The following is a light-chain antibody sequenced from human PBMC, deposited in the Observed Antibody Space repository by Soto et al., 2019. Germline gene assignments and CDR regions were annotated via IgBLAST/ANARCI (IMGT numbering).Light chain of an antibody. CDR3: QSADSSGTYVV. Sequence: SYELTQPPSVSVSPGQTARITCSEDALPKQYAYWYQQKPGQAPVLVIYKDSERPSGIPERFSGSSSGTTVTLTISGVQAEDEADYYCQSADSSGTYVVFGGWTKLTVL. CDR2: KDS. J-gene: IGLJ2*01. CDR1: ALPKQY. V-gene: IGLV3-25*03.